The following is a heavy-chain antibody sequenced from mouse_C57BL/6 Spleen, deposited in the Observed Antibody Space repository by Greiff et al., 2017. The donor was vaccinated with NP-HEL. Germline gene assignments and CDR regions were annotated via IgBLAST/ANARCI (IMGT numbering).Heavy chain of an antibody. CDR3: AAQLGKDAMDY. CDR1: GYTFTSYT. D-gene: IGHD4-1*02. CDR2: INPSSGYT. V-gene: IGHV1-4*01. Sequence: VKLQQSGAELARPGASVKMSCKASGYTFTSYTMHWVKQRPGQGLEWIGYINPSSGYTKYNQKFKDKATLTADKSSSTAYMQLSSLTSEDSAVYYCAAQLGKDAMDYWGQGTSVTVSS. J-gene: IGHJ4*01.